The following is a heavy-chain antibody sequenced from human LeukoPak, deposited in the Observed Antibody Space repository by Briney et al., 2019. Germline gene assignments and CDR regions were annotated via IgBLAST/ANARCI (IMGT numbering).Heavy chain of an antibody. CDR1: GFTFSGYA. J-gene: IGHJ5*02. CDR2: ISGSGGST. Sequence: GGSLRLSCAASGFTFSGYAMSWVRQAPGKGLEWVSAISGSGGSTYYADSVKGRFTISRDNSKNTLYLQMNSLRAEDTAVYYCAKADTAMGSPTWGQGTLVTVSS. D-gene: IGHD5-18*01. CDR3: AKADTAMGSPT. V-gene: IGHV3-23*01.